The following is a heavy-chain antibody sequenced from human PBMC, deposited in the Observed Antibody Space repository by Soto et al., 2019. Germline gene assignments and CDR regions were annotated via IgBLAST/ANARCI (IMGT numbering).Heavy chain of an antibody. Sequence: EVPLLESGGGLVQPGGSLRLSCAASGFTFSSYAMSWVRQTPGKGLEWVSGISGGGGNTYYADSVTGRFTISRDNSRNTLYLQMNSLRAADTAIYYCAKDRGAGGRFSGIAVAGIPSWGQGTLVTGSS. D-gene: IGHD6-19*01. CDR2: ISGGGGNT. CDR3: AKDRGAGGRFSGIAVAGIPS. J-gene: IGHJ5*02. V-gene: IGHV3-23*01. CDR1: GFTFSSYA.